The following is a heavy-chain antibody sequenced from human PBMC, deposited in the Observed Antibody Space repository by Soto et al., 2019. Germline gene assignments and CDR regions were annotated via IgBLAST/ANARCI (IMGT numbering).Heavy chain of an antibody. D-gene: IGHD2-15*01. J-gene: IGHJ4*02. CDR3: AREAGGGNFDY. CDR1: GGSISSGGYY. V-gene: IGHV4-31*03. Sequence: SETLSLTCTVSGGSISSGGYYWSWIRQHPGKGLEWIGYIYYSGSTYYNPSLKSRVTISVDTSKNQFSLKLSSATAADTAVYYCAREAGGGNFDYWGQGTLVTVSS. CDR2: IYYSGST.